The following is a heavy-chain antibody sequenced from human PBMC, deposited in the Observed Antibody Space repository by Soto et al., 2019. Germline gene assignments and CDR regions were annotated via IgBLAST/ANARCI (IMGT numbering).Heavy chain of an antibody. Sequence: ASVKVSCKASGYTFTSYDIIWVRQATGQGLEWMGWMNPSTGNTDSAEKFQGRLTMTRNTSISTVYMELSSLSFEDTAVYYCARGRIIVAGGFDPWGQGTLVTAPQ. D-gene: IGHD6-19*01. J-gene: IGHJ5*02. CDR2: MNPSTGNT. CDR1: GYTFTSYD. CDR3: ARGRIIVAGGFDP. V-gene: IGHV1-8*01.